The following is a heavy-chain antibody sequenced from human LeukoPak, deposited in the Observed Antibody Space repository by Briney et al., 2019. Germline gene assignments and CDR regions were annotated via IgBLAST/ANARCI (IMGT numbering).Heavy chain of an antibody. V-gene: IGHV1-58*01. CDR3: AAEGVYYYDSRDAFDV. D-gene: IGHD3-22*01. Sequence: GASVKVSCKASGFTFTSSTVQWVRQARGQRLEWIGWIVVGSGNTNYAQKFQERVTITRDMSSSLVYMELSSLRSAEPAVYYGAAEGVYYYDSRDAFDVWGQGAMVTVSS. CDR1: GFTFTSST. CDR2: IVVGSGNT. J-gene: IGHJ3*01.